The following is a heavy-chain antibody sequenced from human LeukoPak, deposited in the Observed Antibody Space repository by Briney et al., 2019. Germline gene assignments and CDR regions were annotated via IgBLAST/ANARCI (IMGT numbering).Heavy chain of an antibody. D-gene: IGHD1-26*01. CDR1: GFTFSSYI. CDR3: AKERGGYPPRTQDY. Sequence: PGGSLRLSCAASGFTFSSYIMNWVRRAPGKGLEWVSSITSRSSYIYYADSVKGRFTISRDNSKNSLYLQMDSLRAEDTAVYYCAKERGGYPPRTQDYWGQGALVTVSS. CDR2: ITSRSSYI. V-gene: IGHV3-21*01. J-gene: IGHJ4*02.